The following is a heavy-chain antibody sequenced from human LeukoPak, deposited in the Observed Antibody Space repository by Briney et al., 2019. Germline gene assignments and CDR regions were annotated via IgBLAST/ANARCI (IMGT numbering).Heavy chain of an antibody. J-gene: IGHJ4*02. D-gene: IGHD3-9*01. CDR1: GFTSSTYR. CDR2: IEGDGSGT. CDR3: VTGLDSRGNS. Sequence: GGSLRLSCAASGFTSSTYRMHWVRQAPGKGLLWVSRIEGDGSGTTYADSVKGRFTISRDNAKSTLYLQMNSLRDEDTAVYYCVTGLDSRGNSWGQGTLVTVSS. V-gene: IGHV3-74*01.